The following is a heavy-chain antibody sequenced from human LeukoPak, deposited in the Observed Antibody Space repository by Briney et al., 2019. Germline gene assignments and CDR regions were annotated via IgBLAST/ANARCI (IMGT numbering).Heavy chain of an antibody. CDR2: LYQSGST. V-gene: IGHV4-38-2*02. J-gene: IGHJ4*02. CDR1: GYYISSGHY. Sequence: PPETLSLTCTVSGYYISSGHYWGWIRHPPGKGLEWIGRLYQSGSTYNNPSLKRRGTLSVDPSKNQFSLKLSPVTAPEPDGYSCARDMVKWNCDYWGQGTLVTVPS. D-gene: IGHD4/OR15-4a*01. CDR3: ARDMVKWNCDY.